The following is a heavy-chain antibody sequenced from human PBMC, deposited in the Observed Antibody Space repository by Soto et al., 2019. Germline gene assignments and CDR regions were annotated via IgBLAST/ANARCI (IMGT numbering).Heavy chain of an antibody. CDR3: AAGGGRGHFAPAYYYYHMDV. CDR2: IYYSGST. V-gene: IGHV4-59*08. Sequence: SETLSLTCTVSGGSISSYYWSWIRQPPGKGLEWIGYIYYSGSTNYNPSLKSRVTISVDTSKNQFSLKLSSVTAADTAVYYCAAGGGRGHFAPAYYYYHMDVWGKGTTVTVSS. CDR1: GGSISSYY. D-gene: IGHD3-16*01. J-gene: IGHJ6*03.